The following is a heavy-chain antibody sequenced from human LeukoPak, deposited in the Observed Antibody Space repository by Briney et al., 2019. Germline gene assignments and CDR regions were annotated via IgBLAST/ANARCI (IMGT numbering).Heavy chain of an antibody. CDR3: ARFGAAAGLFDY. Sequence: GGSLRLSCAASGFTYRSYAMTWVRQAPGKGLEWISSITSSSYFIYYADSLKGRFTISRDNAKNSLFLQMNSLRVEDTAVYYCARFGAAAGLFDYWGQGTLVTVSS. CDR1: GFTYRSYA. D-gene: IGHD6-13*01. V-gene: IGHV3-21*01. J-gene: IGHJ4*02. CDR2: ITSSSYFI.